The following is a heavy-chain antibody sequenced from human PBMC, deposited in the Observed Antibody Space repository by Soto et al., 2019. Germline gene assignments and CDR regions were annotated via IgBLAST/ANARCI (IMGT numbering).Heavy chain of an antibody. CDR1: GFTFSSYG. CDR3: ARGGRGYSYGPRGY. CDR2: IWYDGSNK. V-gene: IGHV3-33*01. Sequence: QVQLVESGGGVVQPGRSLRLSCAASGFTFSSYGMHWVRQAPGKGLEWVAVIWYDGSNKYYADSVKGRFTISSDNSKNTLYLQMNSLRAEDTAVYYCARGGRGYSYGPRGYWGQGTLVTVSS. J-gene: IGHJ4*02. D-gene: IGHD5-18*01.